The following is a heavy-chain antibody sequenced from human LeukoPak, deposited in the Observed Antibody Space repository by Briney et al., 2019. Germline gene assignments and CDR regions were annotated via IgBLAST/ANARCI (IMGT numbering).Heavy chain of an antibody. Sequence: SETLSLTCTVSGGSISSSSYYWGWIRQPPGKGLEWIGSIYYSGSTNYNPSLKSRVTISVDTSKNQFSLKLSSVTAADTAVYYCARLGSDGYNSWGQGTLVTVSS. CDR3: ARLGSDGYNS. V-gene: IGHV4-39*07. CDR2: IYYSGST. CDR1: GGSISSSSYY. D-gene: IGHD5-24*01. J-gene: IGHJ5*02.